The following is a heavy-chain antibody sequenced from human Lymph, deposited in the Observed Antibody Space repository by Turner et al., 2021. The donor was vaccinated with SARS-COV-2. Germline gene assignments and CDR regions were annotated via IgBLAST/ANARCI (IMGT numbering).Heavy chain of an antibody. CDR2: FDPEDGKT. V-gene: IGHV1-24*01. Sequence: QVQLVQSGAEVKKPGASVKVSCKVSGYTRTELSMHWVRQAPGNGLEWMGGFDPEDGKTIYAQKFQGRVTMTEDTSTDTAYMELSSLRSEDTAVYYCATDRSSGWPHYYYYTMDVWGQGTTVTVSS. CDR1: GYTRTELS. J-gene: IGHJ6*02. CDR3: ATDRSSGWPHYYYYTMDV. D-gene: IGHD6-19*01.